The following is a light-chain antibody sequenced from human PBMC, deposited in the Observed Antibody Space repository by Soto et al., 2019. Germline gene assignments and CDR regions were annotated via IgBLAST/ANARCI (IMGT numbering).Light chain of an antibody. J-gene: IGLJ1*01. CDR1: TSDVGGYDY. CDR2: DVS. Sequence: QSVLTQPASVSGSPGQSITVSCTGTTSDVGGYDYVAWYQQHPGKAPKLMIYDVSSRPSGVSNRFSGSKSGNTASLTISGLQAEDEADYYCSSYLGSSTLSGVFGTGTKATVL. CDR3: SSYLGSSTLSGV. V-gene: IGLV2-14*01.